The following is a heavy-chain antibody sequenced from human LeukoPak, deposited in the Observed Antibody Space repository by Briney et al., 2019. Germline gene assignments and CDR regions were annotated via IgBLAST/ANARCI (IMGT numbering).Heavy chain of an antibody. Sequence: GESLKISCKGSGYSFATYWIGWVRQMPGKVLEWMGINYPGDSDTTYSPSFQRQVTMSADKSISTAYLQWSSLKASDTAMYYCARRVSSSGFAAFDVWGQGTMVTVSS. CDR2: NYPGDSDT. J-gene: IGHJ3*01. V-gene: IGHV5-51*01. CDR3: ARRVSSSGFAAFDV. CDR1: GYSFATYW. D-gene: IGHD5-12*01.